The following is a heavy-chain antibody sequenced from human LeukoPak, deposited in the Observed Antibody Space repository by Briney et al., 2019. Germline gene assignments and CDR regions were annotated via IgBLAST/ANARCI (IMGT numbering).Heavy chain of an antibody. J-gene: IGHJ4*02. CDR3: VRSSSSIFDY. V-gene: IGHV4-38-2*02. D-gene: IGHD6-6*01. Sequence: SESLSLTCTVSGYSISSGYYWVWIRQPPGKGLERLVNIYHTRSTYSNPSLYSRVTISEDTSKNQCPMELSSVTAADPAVYYCVRSSSSIFDYWGQGTLDTVSS. CDR1: GYSISSGYY. CDR2: IYHTRST.